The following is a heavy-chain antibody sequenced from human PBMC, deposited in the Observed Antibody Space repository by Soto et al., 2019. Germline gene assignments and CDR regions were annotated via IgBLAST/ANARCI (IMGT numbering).Heavy chain of an antibody. D-gene: IGHD1-26*01. Sequence: GGSLRLSCAASGFTFSNAWMSWVRQAPGKGLEWVGRIKSKTDGGTTDYAAPVKDRFTISRDDSKNTLYLQMNSLKTEDTAVYYCTTDTSYSGSDYWGQGTLVTVSS. CDR1: GFTFSNAW. CDR3: TTDTSYSGSDY. CDR2: IKSKTDGGTT. V-gene: IGHV3-15*01. J-gene: IGHJ4*02.